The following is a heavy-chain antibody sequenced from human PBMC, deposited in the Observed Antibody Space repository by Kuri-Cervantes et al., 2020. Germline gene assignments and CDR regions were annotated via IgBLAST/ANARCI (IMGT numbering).Heavy chain of an antibody. Sequence: SETLSLTCTVSGGSISSGGYYWGWIRQPPGKGLEWIGSIYYSGSTYYKPSLKSRVTISVDTSKNQFSLKLSSVTAADTAVYYCARRTNWEYYFDYWGQGTLVTVSS. V-gene: IGHV4-39*01. J-gene: IGHJ4*02. CDR3: ARRTNWEYYFDY. CDR2: IYYSGST. D-gene: IGHD7-27*01. CDR1: GGSISSGGYY.